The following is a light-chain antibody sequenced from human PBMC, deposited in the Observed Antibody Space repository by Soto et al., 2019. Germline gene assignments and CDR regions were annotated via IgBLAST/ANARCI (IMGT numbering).Light chain of an antibody. CDR3: QMWDTSSDHVL. Sequence: SYELTQPPSVSVAPGQTARITCEGNNIGRKSVHWYQQKAGQAPVLVVYGDSDWPSGTPERFSGSDSGNAATLTISGVEAGDEADYYCQMWDTSSDHVLFGGGTELTVL. V-gene: IGLV3-21*02. CDR2: GDS. J-gene: IGLJ2*01. CDR1: NIGRKS.